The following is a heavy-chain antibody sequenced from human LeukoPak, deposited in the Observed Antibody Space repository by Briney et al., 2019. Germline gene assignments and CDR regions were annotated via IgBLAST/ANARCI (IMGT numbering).Heavy chain of an antibody. CDR2: ISGSGST. D-gene: IGHD1-26*01. CDR3: VSETWELHSDALDI. V-gene: IGHV3-23*01. Sequence: GGSLRLSCTASGFTFSNFAMNWVRQTPGKGLEWVSVISGSGSTYYADSVRGRFTVSRDNSKHTMSLQMNTLRAEDTAVYYCVSETWELHSDALDIWGQGTMVVVSS. J-gene: IGHJ3*02. CDR1: GFTFSNFA.